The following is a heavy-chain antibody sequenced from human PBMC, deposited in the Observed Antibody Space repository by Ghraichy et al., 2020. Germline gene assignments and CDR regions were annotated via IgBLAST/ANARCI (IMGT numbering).Heavy chain of an antibody. Sequence: GGSLRLSCAASGFTFTSYWMSWVRQAPGKGLEWVANIKQDGSEKYYVDSVKGRFTISRDNAKNSVYLQMNSLRAEDTAVYYCARVSTGSSGWYPEYFQHWGQGTLVNVSA. J-gene: IGHJ1*01. V-gene: IGHV3-7*01. CDR1: GFTFTSYW. CDR3: ARVSTGSSGWYPEYFQH. D-gene: IGHD6-19*01. CDR2: IKQDGSEK.